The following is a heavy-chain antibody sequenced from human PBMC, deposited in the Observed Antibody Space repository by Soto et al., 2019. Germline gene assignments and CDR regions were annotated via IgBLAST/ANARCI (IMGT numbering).Heavy chain of an antibody. Sequence: EASVKVSCKASGYTFTGYYMHWGRQAPGQGLEWMGWINPNSGGTNYAQKFQGRVTMTRDTSTSTAYMELSSLRSEDTAVYYCARRYCGGDCYHYWYFDLWGRGTLVTVSS. V-gene: IGHV1-2*02. CDR1: GYTFTGYY. J-gene: IGHJ2*01. D-gene: IGHD2-21*02. CDR3: ARRYCGGDCYHYWYFDL. CDR2: INPNSGGT.